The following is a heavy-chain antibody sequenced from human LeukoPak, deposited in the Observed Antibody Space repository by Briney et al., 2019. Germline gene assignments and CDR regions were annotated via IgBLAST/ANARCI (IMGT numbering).Heavy chain of an antibody. V-gene: IGHV1-18*01. J-gene: IGHJ3*02. CDR2: ISAYNGNT. Sequence: GASVKVSCKASGYTFTSYGISWVRQAPGQGLEWMGWISAYNGNTNYAQKLQGRVTVTRNTSISTAYMELSSLRSEDTAVYYCARRSRDDAFDIWGQGTMVTVSS. D-gene: IGHD6-13*01. CDR3: ARRSRDDAFDI. CDR1: GYTFTSYG.